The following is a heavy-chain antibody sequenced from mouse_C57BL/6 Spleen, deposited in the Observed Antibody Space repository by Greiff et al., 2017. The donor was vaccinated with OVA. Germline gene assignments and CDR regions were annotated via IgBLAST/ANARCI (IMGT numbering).Heavy chain of an antibody. V-gene: IGHV1-62-2*01. D-gene: IGHD2-3*01. CDR2: FYPGSGSI. CDR1: GYTFTEYT. Sequence: QVQLQQSGAELVKPGASVKLSCKASGYTFTEYTIHRVKQRSGQGLEWIGWFYPGSGSIKYNEKFKDKATLTADKSSSTVYMELSRLTSEDSAVYFCARHEEAGYDGYYVWFAYWGQGTLVTVSA. J-gene: IGHJ3*01. CDR3: ARHEEAGYDGYYVWFAY.